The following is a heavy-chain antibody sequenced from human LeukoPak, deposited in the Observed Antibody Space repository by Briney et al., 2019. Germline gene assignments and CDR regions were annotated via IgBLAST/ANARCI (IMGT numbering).Heavy chain of an antibody. CDR2: IYTSGST. Sequence: SETLSLTCTVSGGSISCGSYYWSWIRQPAGKGLEWIGRIYTSGSTNYNPSLKSRVTISVDTSKNQFSLKLSSVTAADTAVYYCASASSGYYYVGEGAFDIWGQGTMVTVSS. D-gene: IGHD3-22*01. CDR1: GGSISCGSYY. CDR3: ASASSGYYYVGEGAFDI. V-gene: IGHV4-61*02. J-gene: IGHJ3*02.